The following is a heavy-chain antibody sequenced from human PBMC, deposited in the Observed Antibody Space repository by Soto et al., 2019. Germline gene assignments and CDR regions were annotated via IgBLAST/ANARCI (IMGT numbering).Heavy chain of an antibody. CDR2: IYYSGST. Sequence: SETLSLTCTVSGGSLSSGDYYWRWIRQPPGKGLEWIGYIYYSGSTYYNPSLKSRVTISVDTSKNQFSLKLSAVTAADTAVYYCARSLPSGYCSSTSCYTGINWFDPWGQGTLVTVSS. V-gene: IGHV4-30-4*01. J-gene: IGHJ5*02. D-gene: IGHD2-2*02. CDR1: GGSLSSGDYY. CDR3: ARSLPSGYCSSTSCYTGINWFDP.